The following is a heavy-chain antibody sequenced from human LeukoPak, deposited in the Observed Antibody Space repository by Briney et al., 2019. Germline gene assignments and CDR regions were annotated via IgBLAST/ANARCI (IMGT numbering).Heavy chain of an antibody. V-gene: IGHV1-8*01. J-gene: IGHJ5*02. D-gene: IGHD3-22*01. CDR2: MNPNSGNT. CDR3: ARCMHYYDSSGYLSPNWFDP. Sequence: ASVKVPSKASGSTFTSYDINWVRQATGQGLEWMGGMNPNSGNTGYAQKFQGRVTMTRNTSISTAYMELSSLRSEDTAVYYCARCMHYYDSSGYLSPNWFDPWGQGTLVTVSS. CDR1: GSTFTSYD.